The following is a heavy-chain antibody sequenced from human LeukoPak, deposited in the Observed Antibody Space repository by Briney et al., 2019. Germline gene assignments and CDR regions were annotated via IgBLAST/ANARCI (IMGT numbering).Heavy chain of an antibody. J-gene: IGHJ6*03. CDR1: GDSVSSNTAT. Sequence: SQTLSLTFAISGDSVSSNTATWNWIRQSPSRGLEWLGSTYYSSKWFSDYAVSVQSRITISPDTSKNQFSLQLNSVTPDDTAVYYCARDSSGQFSYYHYMDVWGKGTPVTVSS. CDR3: ARDSSGQFSYYHYMDV. CDR2: TYYSSKWFS. V-gene: IGHV6-1*01. D-gene: IGHD6-19*01.